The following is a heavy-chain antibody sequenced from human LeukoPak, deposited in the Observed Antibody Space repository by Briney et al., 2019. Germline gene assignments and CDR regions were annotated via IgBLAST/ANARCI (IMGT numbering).Heavy chain of an antibody. V-gene: IGHV3-15*01. CDR1: TFNFGLYV. Sequence: GGSLRLSCEASTFNFGLYVMTWARQAPGKGLEWVGRIKSKTDGGTTDYAAPVKGRFTISRDDSKNTLYLQMNSLKTEDTAVYYCTTTSDYGDHKRWGQGTLVTVSS. CDR2: IKSKTDGGTT. J-gene: IGHJ4*02. CDR3: TTTSDYGDHKR. D-gene: IGHD4-17*01.